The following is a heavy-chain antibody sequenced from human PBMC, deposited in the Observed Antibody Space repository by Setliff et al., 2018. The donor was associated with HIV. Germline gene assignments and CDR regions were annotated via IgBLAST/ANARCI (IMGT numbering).Heavy chain of an antibody. D-gene: IGHD2-15*01. CDR2: IGYNGDT. Sequence: SETLSLTCAVSGYSISSRYYWDWIRQSPGKGLEWIGYIGYNGDTSYNPSLNSRVTLSVDRSKNQFSLKLSSVSAADTAVYFCARWGASGGRPDWHAFDMWGQGTMVTVS. CDR1: GYSISSRYY. V-gene: IGHV4-61*05. J-gene: IGHJ3*02. CDR3: ARWGASGGRPDWHAFDM.